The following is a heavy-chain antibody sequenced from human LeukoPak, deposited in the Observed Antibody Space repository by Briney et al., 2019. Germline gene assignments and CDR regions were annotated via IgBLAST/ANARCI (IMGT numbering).Heavy chain of an antibody. J-gene: IGHJ4*02. V-gene: IGHV3-48*02. CDR2: ISTSSDTI. Sequence: GGSLRLSCAASGFTFSTYSMNWVRQAPGKGMEWISYISTSSDTIYYADSVKGRFTISRDNVKNSLYLQMNSLRDEDTAVYYCARDMFTNTWYVLDYWGQGTLVTVSS. CDR3: ARDMFTNTWYVLDY. D-gene: IGHD6-13*01. CDR1: GFTFSTYS.